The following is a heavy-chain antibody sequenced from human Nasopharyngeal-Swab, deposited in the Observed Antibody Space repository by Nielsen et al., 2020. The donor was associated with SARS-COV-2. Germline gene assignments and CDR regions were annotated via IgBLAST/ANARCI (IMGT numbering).Heavy chain of an antibody. D-gene: IGHD6-19*01. CDR2: IIHSGST. J-gene: IGHJ5*02. V-gene: IGHV4-34*12. CDR3: ARISGWYWLDP. CDR1: GGSFSGYS. Sequence: SETLSLTCAVYGGSFSGYSWIWVRQPPGKGLEWIGQIIHSGSTNYNPSLKSRVTISADTSKNQLSLKVNSVTAAETAVYYCARISGWYWLDPWGQGTLVTVSS.